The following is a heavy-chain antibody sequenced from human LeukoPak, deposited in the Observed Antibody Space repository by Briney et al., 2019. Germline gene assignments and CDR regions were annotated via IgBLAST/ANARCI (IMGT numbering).Heavy chain of an antibody. CDR3: ATADWESFYFDS. J-gene: IGHJ4*02. Sequence: SETLSLTCTVSGGSVSRGGYYWNWIRQHPGKGLEWIGFTSYSEGTYYNPSLMSRITISVDRAQNQFSLKMRDVTAADTAVYFCATADWESFYFDSWGQGALVAVSS. CDR1: GGSVSRGGYY. D-gene: IGHD1-26*01. CDR2: TSYSEGT. V-gene: IGHV4-31*03.